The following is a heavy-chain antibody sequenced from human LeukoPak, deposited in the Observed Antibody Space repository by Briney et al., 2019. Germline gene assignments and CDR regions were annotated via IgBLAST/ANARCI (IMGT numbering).Heavy chain of an antibody. J-gene: IGHJ4*02. V-gene: IGHV3-23*01. CDR3: VEGWRDESNWAADCLQS. Sequence: GGPLRLLCVASGFIFSFYAMMGAPHSPEKAVEGVSSLCVSGGGTYYADSVKCRLTIYRDNSKYALLPHMHSLRNEDTAVYYGVEGWRDESNWAADCLQSWGQGTLVTVSS. D-gene: IGHD2-21*02. CDR2: LCVSGGGT. CDR1: GFIFSFYA.